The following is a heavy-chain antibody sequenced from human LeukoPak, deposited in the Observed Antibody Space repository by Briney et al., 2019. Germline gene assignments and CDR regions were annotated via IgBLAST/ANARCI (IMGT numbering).Heavy chain of an antibody. CDR2: INPSGGST. D-gene: IGHD3-22*01. Sequence: ASVKVSCKASGHTFTSYYIHWVRQAPGQGLEWMGIINPSGGSTSYAQKFQGRVTMTRDTSTSTVYMEPSSLRSEDTAVYYCASRGESGYYDSSGALDYWGQGTLVTVSS. CDR3: ASRGESGYYDSSGALDY. J-gene: IGHJ4*02. CDR1: GHTFTSYY. V-gene: IGHV1-46*01.